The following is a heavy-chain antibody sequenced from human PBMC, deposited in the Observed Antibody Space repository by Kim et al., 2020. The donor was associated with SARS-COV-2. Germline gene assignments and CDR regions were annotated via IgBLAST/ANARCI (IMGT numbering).Heavy chain of an antibody. Sequence: GGSQRLSCVASGFTFSSYGMHWVRQAPGKGLEWVAVISFDGVNKYYVDSVEGRFTISRDNSKNTVYLQMNSLRAEDTAVYYCAKRSSLNRPPGDSWGQGTLVTVSS. CDR2: ISFDGVNK. CDR1: GFTFSSYG. V-gene: IGHV3-30*18. CDR3: AKRSSLNRPPGDS. J-gene: IGHJ4*02. D-gene: IGHD3-10*01.